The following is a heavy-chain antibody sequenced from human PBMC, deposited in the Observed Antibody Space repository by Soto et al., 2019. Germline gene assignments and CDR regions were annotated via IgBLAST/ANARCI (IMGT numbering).Heavy chain of an antibody. Sequence: QLQLQESGSGLVKPSQTLSLTCAVSGGSISSGGYSWSWIRQPPGKGLEWIGYIYHSGSTYYNPSLKSRVTIYVDRSKNQFYLKLSSVTAADTAVYYCASAGGLGAVAADYWGQGTLVTVSS. CDR3: ASAGGLGAVAADY. D-gene: IGHD6-19*01. J-gene: IGHJ4*02. CDR2: IYHSGST. CDR1: GGSISSGGYS. V-gene: IGHV4-30-2*01.